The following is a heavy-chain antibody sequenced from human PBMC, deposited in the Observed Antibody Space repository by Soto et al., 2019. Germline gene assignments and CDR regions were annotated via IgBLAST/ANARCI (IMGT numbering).Heavy chain of an antibody. Sequence: GESLKISCKGSGYSFTSYWIGWVRQMPGKGLEWMGIIYPGDSDTRYSPSFQGQVTISADKSISTAYPQWSSLKASDTAMYYCARQGLLWFGELAGNWFDPWGQGTLVTVSS. V-gene: IGHV5-51*01. D-gene: IGHD3-10*01. CDR2: IYPGDSDT. CDR3: ARQGLLWFGELAGNWFDP. J-gene: IGHJ5*02. CDR1: GYSFTSYW.